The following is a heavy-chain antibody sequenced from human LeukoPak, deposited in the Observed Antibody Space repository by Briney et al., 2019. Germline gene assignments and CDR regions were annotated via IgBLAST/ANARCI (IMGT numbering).Heavy chain of an antibody. V-gene: IGHV3-23*01. J-gene: IGHJ5*02. D-gene: IGHD3-3*02. CDR2: INGSGGST. CDR3: AKVQGIFGVVNNWFDP. Sequence: GGSLRLSCAASGFTFSSYAMSWVRQAPGKGLEWVSAINGSGGSTYYADSVKGRFTISRHNSKNALYLQMNSLRAEDTAVYYCAKVQGIFGVVNNWFDPWGQGTLVTVSS. CDR1: GFTFSSYA.